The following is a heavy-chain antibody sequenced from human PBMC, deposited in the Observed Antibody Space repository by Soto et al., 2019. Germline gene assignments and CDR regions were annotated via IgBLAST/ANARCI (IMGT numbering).Heavy chain of an antibody. CDR1: GASFSTNA. CDR2: IIEIFDKA. V-gene: IGHV1-69*12. Sequence: QVQLVQSGAEVKKPGSSVKVSCKASGASFSTNAISWLRQAPGQGLEWMGAIIEIFDKANYAQKFQDRVTMTAYESTSTAYMELSSLTSADTAMYYCAREARGGNFGSWGQGTLVTVSP. J-gene: IGHJ5*02. D-gene: IGHD2-21*01. CDR3: AREARGGNFGS.